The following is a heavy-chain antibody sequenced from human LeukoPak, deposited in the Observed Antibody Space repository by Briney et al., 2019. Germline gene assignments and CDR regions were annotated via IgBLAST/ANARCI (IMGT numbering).Heavy chain of an antibody. D-gene: IGHD2-15*01. J-gene: IGHJ5*02. V-gene: IGHV1-18*01. CDR1: GYTFRNYA. Sequence: GASVKVSCKASGYTFRNYAITWVRQAPGQGLEWMGWITAYNGNTNYAQKFQGRVTMTTDTSTTTANMELRNLKSDDTAVYYCARDCSGGTCSSFWFDPWGQGTLVTVSS. CDR2: ITAYNGNT. CDR3: ARDCSGGTCSSFWFDP.